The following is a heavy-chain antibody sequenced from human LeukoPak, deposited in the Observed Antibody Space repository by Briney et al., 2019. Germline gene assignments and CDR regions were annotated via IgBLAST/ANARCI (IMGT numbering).Heavy chain of an antibody. Sequence: GASVKVSCKASGYTFTGYYMHWVRQAPGQGLEWMGWINPNSGDTNYAQKFQGRVTMTRDTSISTAYMEVSRLRPDDTAVYYCARGPLGSSSSGYYYYMDVWGKGTTVTVSS. J-gene: IGHJ6*03. CDR1: GYTFTGYY. D-gene: IGHD6-6*01. V-gene: IGHV1-2*02. CDR2: INPNSGDT. CDR3: ARGPLGSSSSGYYYYMDV.